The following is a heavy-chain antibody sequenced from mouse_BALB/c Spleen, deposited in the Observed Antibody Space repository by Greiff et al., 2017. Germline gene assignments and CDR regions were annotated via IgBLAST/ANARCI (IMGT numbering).Heavy chain of an antibody. V-gene: IGHV5-9-4*01. CDR1: GFTFSSYA. CDR3: ARRIEGWYFDV. Sequence: EVQLVESGGGLVKPGGSLKLSCAASGFTFSSYAMSWVRQSPEKRLEWVAEISSGGSYTYYPDTVTGRFTISRDNAKNTLYLEMSSLRSEDTAMYYCARRIEGWYFDVWGAGTTVTVSS. J-gene: IGHJ1*01. CDR2: ISSGGSYT.